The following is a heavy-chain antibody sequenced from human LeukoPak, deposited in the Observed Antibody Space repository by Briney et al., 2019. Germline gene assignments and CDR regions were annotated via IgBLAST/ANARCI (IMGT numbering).Heavy chain of an antibody. CDR3: ARRSEFGVLYYMDV. Sequence: GGSLRLSCAASGVTFSSYSMNWVRQAPGKGREWVSYISGSSGTIYYADSVKGRFTISRDNAKSSLYLQMNSLRAEDTAVYYCARRSEFGVLYYMDVWGKGTTVTVYS. D-gene: IGHD3-16*01. CDR1: GVTFSSYS. J-gene: IGHJ6*03. V-gene: IGHV3-48*01. CDR2: ISGSSGTI.